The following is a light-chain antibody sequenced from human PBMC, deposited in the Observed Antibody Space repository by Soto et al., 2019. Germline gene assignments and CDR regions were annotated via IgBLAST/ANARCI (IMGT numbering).Light chain of an antibody. V-gene: IGKV3D-15*01. J-gene: IGKJ5*01. CDR3: QQHYQWPIT. Sequence: EIVMTQSPATLSVSPGERATLSCRASQSVRSSFLAWYQQRPGQAPRLLFYRISTRATGIPARFSGSGSETEFTLTIDSLQSEDFAVYYCQQHYQWPITFGQGTRLEI. CDR1: QSVRSSF. CDR2: RIS.